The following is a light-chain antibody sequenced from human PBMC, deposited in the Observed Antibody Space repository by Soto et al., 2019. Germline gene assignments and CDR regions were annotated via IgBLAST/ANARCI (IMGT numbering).Light chain of an antibody. CDR2: GAS. CDR1: QSVSGSY. J-gene: IGKJ1*01. Sequence: EIVFTQSPGTLSLSPGERATLSCRASQSVSGSYLAWYQQKPGQAPRLLIYGASSRATGITDRFSGSGSGTDFTLTISRLEPEDFAVYYCQQYGSSPKTFGQGTKVDIK. V-gene: IGKV3-20*01. CDR3: QQYGSSPKT.